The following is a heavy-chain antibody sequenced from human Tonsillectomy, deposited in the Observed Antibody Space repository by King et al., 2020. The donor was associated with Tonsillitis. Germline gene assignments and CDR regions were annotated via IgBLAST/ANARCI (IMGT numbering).Heavy chain of an antibody. J-gene: IGHJ4*02. CDR1: GGSISSYY. CDR2: IYYSGST. V-gene: IGHV4-59*01. D-gene: IGHD6-19*01. Sequence: VQLQESGPGLVKPSETLSLTCTVSGGSISSYYWSWIRQPPGKGLEWIGYIYYSGSTNYNPSLKSRVTISVDTSKNQFSLKLSSVTAADTAVYYCARGTSSGWYFSCWGQGTLVTVSS. CDR3: ARGTSSGWYFSC.